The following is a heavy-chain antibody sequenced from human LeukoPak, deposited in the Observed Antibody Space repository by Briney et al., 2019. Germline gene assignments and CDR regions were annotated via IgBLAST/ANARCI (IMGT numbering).Heavy chain of an antibody. CDR1: GGSFSGDY. Sequence: SETLSLTCAVYGGSFSGDYWSWIRQPPGKGLEWIGYIYYSGSTNYNPSLKSRVTISVDTSKNQFSLKLSSVTAADTAVYYCARANWAGTMFDYWGQGTLVTVSS. V-gene: IGHV4-59*01. J-gene: IGHJ4*02. D-gene: IGHD1/OR15-1a*01. CDR2: IYYSGST. CDR3: ARANWAGTMFDY.